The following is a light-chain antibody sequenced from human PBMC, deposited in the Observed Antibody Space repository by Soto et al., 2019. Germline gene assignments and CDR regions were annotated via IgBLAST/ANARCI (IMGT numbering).Light chain of an antibody. CDR2: ATS. Sequence: DIQMTQSPSTLSASVGDRVTITCRASQNIGNWLAWYQQKPGKAPKLLIYATSTLQSGVPSRFSGSGSGTDFTLTINSLQPEDFATYYCLQDYSYPATFGAGTKVDIK. CDR3: LQDYSYPAT. J-gene: IGKJ4*01. V-gene: IGKV1-5*01. CDR1: QNIGNW.